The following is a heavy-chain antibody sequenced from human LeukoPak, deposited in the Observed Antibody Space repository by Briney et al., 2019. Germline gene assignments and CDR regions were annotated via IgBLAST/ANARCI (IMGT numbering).Heavy chain of an antibody. CDR1: GGSISSSSYY. CDR3: ARESVSGGNSDY. Sequence: SETLSLTCTVSGGSISSSSYYWGWIRQPPGKGLEWIGSIYYSGSTYYNPSLKSRVTISVDTSKNQFSLKLSSVTAADTAVYYCARESVSGGNSDYWGQGTLVTVSS. CDR2: IYYSGST. D-gene: IGHD4-23*01. J-gene: IGHJ4*02. V-gene: IGHV4-39*07.